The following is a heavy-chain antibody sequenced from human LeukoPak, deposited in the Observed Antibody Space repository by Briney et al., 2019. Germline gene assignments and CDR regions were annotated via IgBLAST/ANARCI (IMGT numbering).Heavy chain of an antibody. D-gene: IGHD6-19*01. CDR2: IYYSGST. CDR1: GGSISSSSYY. J-gene: IGHJ3*02. V-gene: IGHV4-39*01. Sequence: SETLSLTCTVSGGSISSSSYYWGWIRQPPGKGLEWIGSIYYSGSTYYNPSLKSRVTISVDTSKNQFSLKLSSVTAADTAVYYCARDREILPNSSGWLRGAFDIWGQGTMVTVSS. CDR3: ARDREILPNSSGWLRGAFDI.